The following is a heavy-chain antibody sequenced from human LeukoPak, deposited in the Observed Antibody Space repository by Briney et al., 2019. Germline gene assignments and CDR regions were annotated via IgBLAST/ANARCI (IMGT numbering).Heavy chain of an antibody. Sequence: PGRSLRLSCAASGFTFSSCAMSWVRQAPGKGLEWVSAISGSGVSTYSADSVKGRFTISRDNSKNTLYLQMNSLRAEDTAVYYCAKDERVHWYYYDSSGYVFDYWGQGTLVTVSS. CDR2: ISGSGVST. D-gene: IGHD3-22*01. V-gene: IGHV3-23*01. J-gene: IGHJ4*02. CDR1: GFTFSSCA. CDR3: AKDERVHWYYYDSSGYVFDY.